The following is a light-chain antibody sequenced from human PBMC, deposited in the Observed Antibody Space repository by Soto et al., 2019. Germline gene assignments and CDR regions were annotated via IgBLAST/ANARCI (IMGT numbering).Light chain of an antibody. CDR2: DAS. V-gene: IGKV1-33*01. J-gene: IGKJ4*01. Sequence: DIQMTQSPSSLSASVGDRVTITCQASQDIKNSLNWYQQKPGKAPNLLIYDASNLKKGVPSRFSGSGSGTHFTFTLSSLQPEDIATYYCQHYDHLPPLSFGGGTKVEIK. CDR1: QDIKNS. CDR3: QHYDHLPPLS.